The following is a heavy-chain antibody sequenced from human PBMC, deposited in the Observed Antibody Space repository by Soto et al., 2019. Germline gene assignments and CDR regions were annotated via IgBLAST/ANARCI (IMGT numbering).Heavy chain of an antibody. CDR2: NPKDGGNR. J-gene: IGHJ4*02. CDR3: VLVLGHCATGDCSF. Sequence: GGSLRLSCAASGLTFSSYGMHWVRQAPGKGQGLRTANPKDGGNRNNVDSGKRRITITKDNSKNTLYLQMNNLRDDDTALQYFVLVLGHCATGDCSFGGRGTLVPAPS. D-gene: IGHD2-8*01. CDR1: GLTFSSYG. V-gene: IGHV3-33*03.